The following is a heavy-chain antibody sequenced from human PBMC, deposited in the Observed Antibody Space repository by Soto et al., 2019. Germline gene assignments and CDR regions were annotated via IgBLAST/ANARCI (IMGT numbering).Heavy chain of an antibody. Sequence: QLQLVESGGGVVQPGRSLRLSCAASGFTFSSYGMHWVRQAPGKGLEWVAVIWYDGSNKYYADSVKGRFTISRDNSKNTLYLQMNSLRAEDTAVYYCASSSLNCSSTSCYDAFDIWGQGTMVTVSS. D-gene: IGHD2-2*01. V-gene: IGHV3-33*01. J-gene: IGHJ3*02. CDR3: ASSSLNCSSTSCYDAFDI. CDR2: IWYDGSNK. CDR1: GFTFSSYG.